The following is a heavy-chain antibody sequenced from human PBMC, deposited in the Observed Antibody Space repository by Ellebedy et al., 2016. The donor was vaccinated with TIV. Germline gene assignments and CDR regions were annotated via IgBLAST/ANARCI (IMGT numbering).Heavy chain of an antibody. Sequence: AASVKVSCKASGGTFSSYAISWVRQAPGQGLEWMGWISAYNGNTNYAQKLQGRVTMTTDTSTSTAYMELRSLRSDDTAVYYCARDLNGYNYGQGMDVWGQGTTVTVSS. CDR1: GGTFSSYA. CDR2: ISAYNGNT. D-gene: IGHD5-18*01. V-gene: IGHV1-18*01. CDR3: ARDLNGYNYGQGMDV. J-gene: IGHJ6*02.